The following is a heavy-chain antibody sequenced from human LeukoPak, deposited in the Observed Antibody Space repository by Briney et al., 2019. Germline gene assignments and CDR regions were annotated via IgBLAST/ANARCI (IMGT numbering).Heavy chain of an antibody. CDR1: GGSISSSSYY. CDR3: ARDPGWLPDY. V-gene: IGHV4-30-4*08. J-gene: IGHJ4*02. CDR2: IYYSGST. D-gene: IGHD5-24*01. Sequence: SETLSLTCTVSGGSISSSSYYWGWIRQPPGKGLEWIGYIYYSGSTYYNPSLKSRVTISVDTSKNQFSLKLSSVTAADTAVYYCARDPGWLPDYWGQGTLVTVSS.